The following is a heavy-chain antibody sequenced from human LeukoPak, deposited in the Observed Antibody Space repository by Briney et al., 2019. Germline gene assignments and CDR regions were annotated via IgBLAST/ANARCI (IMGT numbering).Heavy chain of an antibody. D-gene: IGHD3-10*01. CDR3: LLMVRGVMSYYYMDV. CDR1: GFTFSSYA. CDR2: ISGSGGST. Sequence: GGSLRLSCAASGFTFSSYAMSWVSQAPGKGLEWVSAISGSGGSTYYADSVKGRFTISRDNSKNTLYLQMNSLRAEDTAVYYSLLMVRGVMSYYYMDVWGKGTTVTVSS. V-gene: IGHV3-23*01. J-gene: IGHJ6*03.